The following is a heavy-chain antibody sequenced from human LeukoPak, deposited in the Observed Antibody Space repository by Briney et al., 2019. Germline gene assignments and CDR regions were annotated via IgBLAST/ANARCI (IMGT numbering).Heavy chain of an antibody. V-gene: IGHV3-48*02. CDR3: ARANPRYYDFWSGYYRAFDY. J-gene: IGHJ4*02. CDR1: GFTFSSYS. Sequence: GGSLRLSCAASGFTFSSYSMTWVRQAPGKGLEWVSYISSSSSTIYYADSVKGRFTISRDNAKNSLYPQMNSLRDEDTAVYYCARANPRYYDFWSGYYRAFDYWGQGTLVTVSS. D-gene: IGHD3-3*01. CDR2: ISSSSSTI.